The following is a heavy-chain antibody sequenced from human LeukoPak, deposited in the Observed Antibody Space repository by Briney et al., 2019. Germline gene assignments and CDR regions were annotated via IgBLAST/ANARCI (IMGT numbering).Heavy chain of an antibody. CDR3: ARDGPAQMVDFDY. Sequence: SVKVSCNATGYTLSGTGQSLYWLRQAPGQGLECMGWIYPNNGATAYAQQFQGRVAMTRDTSINTAYMELSRLRPDDTAVYYCARDGPAQMVDFDYWGQGALVTVSS. D-gene: IGHD3-10*01. J-gene: IGHJ4*02. V-gene: IGHV1-2*02. CDR1: GYTLSGTGQS. CDR2: IYPNNGAT.